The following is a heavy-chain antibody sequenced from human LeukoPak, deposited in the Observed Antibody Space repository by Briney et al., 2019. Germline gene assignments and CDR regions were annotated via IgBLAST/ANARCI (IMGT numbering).Heavy chain of an antibody. J-gene: IGHJ4*02. V-gene: IGHV1-18*01. D-gene: IGHD2-15*01. Sequence: ASVKVSCKTSGYTFTTHGISWVRQAPGQGLEWMGWISTSKGDTNYAQKFKGRLTMTTDRSTSTAYMELRSLRSDDTAVYYCARGYDGLPFDYWGQGTLVTVSS. CDR2: ISTSKGDT. CDR1: GYTFTTHG. CDR3: ARGYDGLPFDY.